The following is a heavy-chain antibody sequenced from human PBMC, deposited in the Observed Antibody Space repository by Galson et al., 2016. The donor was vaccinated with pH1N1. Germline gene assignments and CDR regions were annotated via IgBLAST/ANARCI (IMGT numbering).Heavy chain of an antibody. J-gene: IGHJ3*02. Sequence: QSGVEVKKPGESLKISCKASGYSFTRYWIAWVRQVPGKGLEWVGVVNPGGSTIRYSPPFQGQVTISSDKSINTAYLQWISLKASDTATYYCARQYDFGDYRGDAFDIWGQGTMAIVSS. CDR1: GYSFTRYW. CDR2: VNPGGSTI. CDR3: ARQYDFGDYRGDAFDI. D-gene: IGHD4-17*01. V-gene: IGHV5-51*03.